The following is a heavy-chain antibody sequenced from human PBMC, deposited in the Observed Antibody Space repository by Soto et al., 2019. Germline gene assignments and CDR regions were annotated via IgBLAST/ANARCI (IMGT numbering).Heavy chain of an antibody. CDR2: ISSSSSYT. CDR3: SKRDTVGVAPYYYYGMDV. Sequence: GGSLRLSCAASGFTFSDYYMSWIRQAPGKGLEWVSYISSSSSYTYYADSVKGRFTISRDNSKNTLYLQMNSLRAEDKAVYYFSKRDTVGVAPYYYYGMDVWGQGTTVTVSS. D-gene: IGHD3-16*01. J-gene: IGHJ6*02. V-gene: IGHV3-11*03. CDR1: GFTFSDYY.